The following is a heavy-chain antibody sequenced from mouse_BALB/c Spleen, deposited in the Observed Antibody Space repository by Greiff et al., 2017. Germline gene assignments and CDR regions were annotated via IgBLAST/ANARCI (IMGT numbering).Heavy chain of an antibody. J-gene: IGHJ4*01. Sequence: EVQGVESGGGLVKPGGSLKLSCAASGFAFSSYDMSWVRQTPEKRLEWVAYISSGGGSTYYPDTVKGRFTISRDNAKNTLYLQMSSLKSEDTAMYYCARRYYDDAMDYWGQGTSVTVSS. CDR2: ISSGGGST. D-gene: IGHD2-4*01. V-gene: IGHV5-12-1*01. CDR1: GFAFSSYD. CDR3: ARRYYDDAMDY.